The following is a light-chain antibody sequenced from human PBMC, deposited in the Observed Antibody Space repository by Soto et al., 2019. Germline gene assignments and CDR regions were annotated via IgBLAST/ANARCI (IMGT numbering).Light chain of an antibody. Sequence: EIVLTQSPGTLSLSPGARATLSCRASQRVSSGYLGWYQQRPGQAPRLLLYGASNRAAGIPDRFSGRGSETDFTLTISRLEPEDFAVYYCQQYASSPPWTFVQGTKVEIK. J-gene: IGKJ1*01. CDR2: GAS. CDR3: QQYASSPPWT. V-gene: IGKV3-20*01. CDR1: QRVSSGY.